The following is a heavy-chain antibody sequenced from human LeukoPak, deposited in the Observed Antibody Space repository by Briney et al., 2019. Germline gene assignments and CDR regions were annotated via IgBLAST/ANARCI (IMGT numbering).Heavy chain of an antibody. J-gene: IGHJ4*02. V-gene: IGHV4-39*01. Sequence: SETLSLTCTVSGGSISNYYWGWVRQAPGKGLEWIGSIYYSGNTYYNSSLKSRVTISVDTSKNQFSLKLSSVTAADTAVYYCARHLGGSSPRWGQGTLVTVSS. CDR2: IYYSGNT. CDR1: GGSISNYY. CDR3: ARHLGGSSPR. D-gene: IGHD6-13*01.